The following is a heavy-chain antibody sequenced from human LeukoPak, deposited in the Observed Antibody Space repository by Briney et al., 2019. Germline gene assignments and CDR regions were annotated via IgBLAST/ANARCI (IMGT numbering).Heavy chain of an antibody. D-gene: IGHD2-2*02. Sequence: PGGSLRLSCAASGFPFSNHAMTWVRQAPGKGLDWVSTISGTGSSTYYADSAKGRFTISRDNSKDTLFLQLNSLTAADTAMYFCAKASVAIPQYCNSWGQGTLVTVSS. J-gene: IGHJ5*02. CDR2: ISGTGSST. CDR3: AKASVAIPQYCNS. CDR1: GFPFSNHA. V-gene: IGHV3-23*01.